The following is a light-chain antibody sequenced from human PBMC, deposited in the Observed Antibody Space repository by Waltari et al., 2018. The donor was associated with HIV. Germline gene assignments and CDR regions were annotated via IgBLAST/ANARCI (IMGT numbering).Light chain of an antibody. J-gene: IGLJ2*01. CDR3: GTWDTSLNAGV. Sequence: QSVLTQPPSVSAAPGQKVTISCSGSTSNICNNYVFWYQQLPGTVPKLLIYDNYDRPSGIPDRFSGSKSGTSATLGITGLQTGDEADYYCGTWDTSLNAGVFGGGTKLTVL. CDR1: TSNICNNY. V-gene: IGLV1-51*01. CDR2: DNY.